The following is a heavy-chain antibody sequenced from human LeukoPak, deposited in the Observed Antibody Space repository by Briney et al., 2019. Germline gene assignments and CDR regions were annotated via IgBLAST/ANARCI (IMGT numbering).Heavy chain of an antibody. J-gene: IGHJ4*02. CDR3: LKGDYRRL. D-gene: IGHD4-17*01. CDR2: ITSNTDGGAT. CDR1: GFTSSTAR. Sequence: GGSLRLSCAASGFTSSTARMTWVRQAPGKGLEWVGRITSNTDGGATDYGTPVKGRFTISRDDSKNTLYLQMSSLKIDNTAVYYCLKGDYRRLWGRGTLVTVSS. V-gene: IGHV3-15*05.